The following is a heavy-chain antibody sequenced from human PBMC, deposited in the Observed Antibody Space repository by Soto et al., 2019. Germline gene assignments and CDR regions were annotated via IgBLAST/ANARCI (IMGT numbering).Heavy chain of an antibody. CDR1: GGTFSSYA. J-gene: IGHJ4*02. D-gene: IGHD4-17*01. Sequence: GASVKVSCKASGGTFSSYAISWVRQAPGQGLEWMGGIIPIFGTANYAQKFQGRVTITADESTSTAYMELSSLRSEDTAVYYCASNLNDYGTYWGQGTLVTVSS. CDR2: IIPIFGTA. CDR3: ASNLNDYGTY. V-gene: IGHV1-69*13.